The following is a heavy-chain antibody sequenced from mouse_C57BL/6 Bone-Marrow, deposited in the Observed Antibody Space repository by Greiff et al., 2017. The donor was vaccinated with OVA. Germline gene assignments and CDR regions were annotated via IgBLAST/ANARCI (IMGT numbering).Heavy chain of an antibody. CDR1: GFSFTSYG. CDR3: AKERSNLWYFDV. Sequence: QVQLKESGPGLVQPSQCLSITCTVSGFSFTSYGVHWVRQSPGKGLEWLGVIWRGGSTDYNAAFMSRLSITKDNSKSQVFCKMNSLQADDTAIYYCAKERSNLWYFDVWGTGTTVTVSS. J-gene: IGHJ1*03. D-gene: IGHD2-5*01. CDR2: IWRGGST. V-gene: IGHV2-5*01.